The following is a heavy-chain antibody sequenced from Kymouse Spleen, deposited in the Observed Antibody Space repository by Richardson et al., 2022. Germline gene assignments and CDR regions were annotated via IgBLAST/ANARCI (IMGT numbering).Heavy chain of an antibody. D-gene: IGHD3-10*01. Sequence: EVQLVQSGAEVKKPGESLKISCKGSGYSFTSYWIGWVRQMPGKGLEWMGIIYPGDSDTRYSPSFQGQVTISADKSISTAYLQWSSLKASDTAMYYCARRGITMVRGVIISSYFDYWGQGTLVTVSS. V-gene: IGHV5-51*01. CDR2: IYPGDSDT. CDR1: GYSFTSYW. J-gene: IGHJ4*02. CDR3: ARRGITMVRGVIISSYFDY.